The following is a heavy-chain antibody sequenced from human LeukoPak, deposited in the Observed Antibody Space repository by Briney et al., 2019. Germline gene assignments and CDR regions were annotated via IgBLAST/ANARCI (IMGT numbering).Heavy chain of an antibody. CDR3: ARTRGVICLDY. D-gene: IGHD3-10*01. Sequence: GGSLRLSCAASGFTFSSYWMSWVRQAPGKGLEWVANIKQDGSEKYYVDSVKGRFTISRGNAKNSLYLQMNSLRAEDTAVYYCARTRGVICLDYWGQGTLVTVSS. J-gene: IGHJ4*02. V-gene: IGHV3-7*01. CDR1: GFTFSSYW. CDR2: IKQDGSEK.